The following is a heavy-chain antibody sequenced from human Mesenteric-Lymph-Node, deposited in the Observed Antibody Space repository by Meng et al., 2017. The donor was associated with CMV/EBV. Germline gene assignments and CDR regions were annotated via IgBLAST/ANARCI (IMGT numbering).Heavy chain of an antibody. CDR3: ARDRPYSSSSRAPYYFDY. CDR2: IYYSGST. J-gene: IGHJ4*02. D-gene: IGHD6-6*01. V-gene: IGHV4-39*07. CDR1: GGSISSSNYY. Sequence: SETLSLTCTVSGGSISSSNYYWGWIRQAPGKGLEWIGSIYYSGSTYYNAALNSRVTISVDMSKSQFSLKLTSVTAADTAVYYCARDRPYSSSSRAPYYFDYWGQGTLVTVSS.